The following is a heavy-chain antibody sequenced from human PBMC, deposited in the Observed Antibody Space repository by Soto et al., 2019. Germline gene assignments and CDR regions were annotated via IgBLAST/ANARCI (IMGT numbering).Heavy chain of an antibody. V-gene: IGHV3-21*01. CDR3: ARDKFGESIVVVPAATGRVGMDV. Sequence: GSLRLSCAASGFTFSSYSMNWVRQAPGKGLEWVSSISSSSSYIYYADSVKGRFTISRDNAKNSLYLQMNSLRAEDTAVYYCARDKFGESIVVVPAATGRVGMDVWGQGTTVTVSS. D-gene: IGHD2-2*01. J-gene: IGHJ6*02. CDR1: GFTFSSYS. CDR2: ISSSSSYI.